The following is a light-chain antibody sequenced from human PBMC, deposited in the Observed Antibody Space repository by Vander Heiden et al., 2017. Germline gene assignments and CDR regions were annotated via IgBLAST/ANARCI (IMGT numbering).Light chain of an antibody. Sequence: SYELTRPPSVSVSPGQPARITCSGDALPKQYAYWYQQKPGQAPLLVIYKDSERPSGIPERFSGSSSGTTVTLTISGVQAEDEADYYCQSADSSGTYVVFGGGTKLTVL. CDR2: KDS. J-gene: IGLJ2*01. CDR1: ALPKQY. V-gene: IGLV3-25*03. CDR3: QSADSSGTYVV.